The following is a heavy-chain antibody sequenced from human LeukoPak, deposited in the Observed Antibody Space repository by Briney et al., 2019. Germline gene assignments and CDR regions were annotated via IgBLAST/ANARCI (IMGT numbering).Heavy chain of an antibody. V-gene: IGHV4-59*01. CDR1: GSSINSYY. Sequence: SETLSLTCTVSGSSINSYYWSWVRQPPGKGLEWIGYIYSSGSTKYNPSLKSRVTISVDTSKNEFSLKLTSVTAADTAVYYCAREANYYGSGSYFEGTFDYWGQGSLVTVSS. CDR2: IYSSGST. J-gene: IGHJ4*02. D-gene: IGHD3-10*01. CDR3: AREANYYGSGSYFEGTFDY.